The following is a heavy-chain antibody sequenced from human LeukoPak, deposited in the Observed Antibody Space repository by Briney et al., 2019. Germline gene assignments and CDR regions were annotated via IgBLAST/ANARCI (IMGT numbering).Heavy chain of an antibody. CDR1: GFTFSNYW. CDR3: ARIVEKKPVAGPYWVSWLDP. Sequence: GGSLRLSCAASGFTFSNYWMSWVRQAPGKGLEWVANIKQDGSEKYYVDSVKGRFTISRDNAENSLYLQMNSLRAEDTAVYYCARIVEKKPVAGPYWVSWLDPRGQGTLVTVSS. V-gene: IGHV3-7*01. J-gene: IGHJ5*02. CDR2: IKQDGSEK. D-gene: IGHD6-19*01.